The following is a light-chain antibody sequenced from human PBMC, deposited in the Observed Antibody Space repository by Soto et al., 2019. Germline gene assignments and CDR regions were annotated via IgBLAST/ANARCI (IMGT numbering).Light chain of an antibody. CDR3: SSYTSSSVV. V-gene: IGLV2-14*01. CDR2: DVS. J-gene: IGLJ2*01. Sequence: QSALTQPASVSGSPGQSITISCTGTSSDVGGYNYVSWYQQHPGKAPKLMIYDVSNRSSGVSNSFSGSKSGNTASLTISGLQAEDEADYYCSSYTSSSVVFGGATKLTLL. CDR1: SSDVGGYNY.